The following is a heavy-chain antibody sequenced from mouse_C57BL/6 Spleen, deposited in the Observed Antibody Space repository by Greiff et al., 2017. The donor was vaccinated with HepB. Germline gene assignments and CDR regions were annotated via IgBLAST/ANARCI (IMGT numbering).Heavy chain of an antibody. D-gene: IGHD2-4*01. CDR1: GYTFTDYE. CDR2: IDPETGGT. J-gene: IGHJ3*01. CDR3: TRWRGIDYPFAY. Sequence: VKLQESGAELVRPGASVTLSCKASGYTFTDYEMHWVKQTPVHGLEWIGAIDPETGGTAYNQKFKGKAILTADKSSSTAYMELRSLTSEDSAVYYCTRWRGIDYPFAYWGQGTLVTVSA. V-gene: IGHV1-15*01.